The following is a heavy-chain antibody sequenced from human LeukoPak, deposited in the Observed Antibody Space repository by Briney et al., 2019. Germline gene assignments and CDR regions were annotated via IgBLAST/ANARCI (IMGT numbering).Heavy chain of an antibody. CDR2: MHYSGST. V-gene: IGHV4-39*01. J-gene: IGHJ4*02. Sequence: PSETLSLTCTVSGGSISTSTYYWGWIRQPPGKGLEWIGSMHYSGSTNYNPSLKSRVTISGDTSKNQFSLKLSSVTAADTAVYFCARGLIDGYNSHSLDYWGQGTLVTVSS. CDR3: ARGLIDGYNSHSLDY. CDR1: GGSISTSTYY. D-gene: IGHD5-24*01.